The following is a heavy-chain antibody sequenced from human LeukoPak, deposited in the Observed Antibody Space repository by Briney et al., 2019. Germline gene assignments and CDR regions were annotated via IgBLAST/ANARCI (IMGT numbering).Heavy chain of an antibody. D-gene: IGHD6-19*01. V-gene: IGHV1-24*01. CDR2: FDPEDGET. J-gene: IGHJ5*02. CDR3: ATRRSSGWYQNWFDP. CDR1: GYTLTELS. Sequence: GSVKVSCKGSGYTLTELSMHWVRQAPGKGLGWVGGFDPEDGETIYAQKFQGRVTMTEDTSTDTAYMELSSLRSEDTAVYYCATRRSSGWYQNWFDPWGQGTLVTVSS.